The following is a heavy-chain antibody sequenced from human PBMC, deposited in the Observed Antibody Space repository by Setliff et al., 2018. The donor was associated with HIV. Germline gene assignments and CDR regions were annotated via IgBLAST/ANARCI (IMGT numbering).Heavy chain of an antibody. CDR2: MNPNSGNT. J-gene: IGHJ4*02. CDR1: GYTFTNYD. D-gene: IGHD1-1*01. Sequence: ASLKVSCKASGYTFTNYDINWVRQATGQGLEWMGRMNPNSGNTEYAQQFQGRVTMTRNTSISTAYMELSSLRSEDTAIYYCARGHSGNDYWGQGTLVTVSS. CDR3: ARGHSGNDY. V-gene: IGHV1-8*02.